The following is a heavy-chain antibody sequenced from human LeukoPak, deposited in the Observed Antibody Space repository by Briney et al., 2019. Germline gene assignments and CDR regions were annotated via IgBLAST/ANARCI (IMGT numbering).Heavy chain of an antibody. CDR2: ISYDGSNK. V-gene: IGHV3-30*18. CDR1: GFTFRSYG. CDR3: AKDDYYDFWSGYLSDRVRHDYGMDV. Sequence: PGGSLRLSCAASGFTFRSYGMHWVRQAPGKGLEWVAVISYDGSNKYYVDSVKGRFTISRDNSKDTLYLQMNSLRAEDTAVYYCAKDDYYDFWSGYLSDRVRHDYGMDVWGQGTPVTVSS. J-gene: IGHJ6*02. D-gene: IGHD3-3*01.